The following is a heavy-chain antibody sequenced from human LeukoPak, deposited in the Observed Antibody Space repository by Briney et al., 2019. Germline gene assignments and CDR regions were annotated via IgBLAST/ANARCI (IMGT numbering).Heavy chain of an antibody. CDR1: GFTFSSYE. J-gene: IGHJ4*02. Sequence: GGSLRLSCAASGFTFSSYEMNWVRQAPGKGLEWVSYISSSGSTIYYADSVKGRFTISRDNAKNSLYLQMNSLRAEDTAVYYCARANREYSYGYNFDYWGQGTLVTVSS. CDR3: ARANREYSYGYNFDY. V-gene: IGHV3-48*03. CDR2: ISSSGSTI. D-gene: IGHD5-18*01.